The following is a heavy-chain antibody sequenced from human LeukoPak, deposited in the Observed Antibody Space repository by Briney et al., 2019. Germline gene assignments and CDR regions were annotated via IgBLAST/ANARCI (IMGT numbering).Heavy chain of an antibody. CDR1: GFTFSSYA. V-gene: IGHV3-23*01. J-gene: IGHJ4*02. CDR2: IAGSGAGT. Sequence: PGGSLRLSRAASGFTFSSYAMSWVRQAPGKGLEWVSAIAGSGAGTYYSDSVKGRFTISRDNSKNTLYLQMNSLRAEDTAVYYCAKIHVGYYFDYWGQGTLVTVSS. D-gene: IGHD1-26*01. CDR3: AKIHVGYYFDY.